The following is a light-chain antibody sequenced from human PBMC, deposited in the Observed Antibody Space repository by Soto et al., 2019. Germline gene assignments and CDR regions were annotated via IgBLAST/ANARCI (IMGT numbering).Light chain of an antibody. J-gene: IGKJ1*01. Sequence: DIVLTQSPGTLSLSPGERATLSCRASQSVSSSYLAWYQQKPGQATRLLIYGASSRATGIPDRCSGSGSGTDFTLTSSRLEPEDFAVYYCQQYRSSPRTFGQGTKVEIK. V-gene: IGKV3-20*01. CDR2: GAS. CDR3: QQYRSSPRT. CDR1: QSVSSSY.